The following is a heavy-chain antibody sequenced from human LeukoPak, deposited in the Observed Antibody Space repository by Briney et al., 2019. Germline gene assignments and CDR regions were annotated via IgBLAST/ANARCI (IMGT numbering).Heavy chain of an antibody. CDR3: ARGHRGLGY. J-gene: IGHJ4*02. Sequence: SETLSLTCTVSGASVSDYYWSWIRQPPGKGLEWIGYIYYTGTTNCSPSLRSRVTISVDTTKNQFSLKLTSMTAADTAVYYCARGHRGLGYWGQGTLVSVSS. D-gene: IGHD3-16*01. CDR2: IYYTGTT. CDR1: GASVSDYY. V-gene: IGHV4-59*02.